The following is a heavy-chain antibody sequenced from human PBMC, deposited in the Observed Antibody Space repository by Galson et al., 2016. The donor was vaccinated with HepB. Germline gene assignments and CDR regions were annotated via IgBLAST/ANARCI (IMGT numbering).Heavy chain of an antibody. CDR1: GFTFRSSD. CDR3: ERHGLVVAATYYYGMDV. J-gene: IGHJ6*02. D-gene: IGHD2-15*01. CDR2: IVVGSGNT. Sequence: SVKVSCKASGFTFRSSDVQWVRQARGQRLEWIGWIVVGSGNTNFAQKVQERVTISRDMSTNTAYMELSSLRSEDTAMYYCERHGLVVAATYYYGMDVWGQGTTVTVSS. V-gene: IGHV1-58*01.